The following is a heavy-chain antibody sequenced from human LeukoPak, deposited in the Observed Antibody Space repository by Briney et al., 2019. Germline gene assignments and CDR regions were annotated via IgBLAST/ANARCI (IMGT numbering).Heavy chain of an antibody. CDR1: GFTFSSYE. CDR3: AREVDFWSGSQGYFDY. Sequence: PGGSLRLYCAASGFTFSSYEMNWVRQAPGKGLEWVSYISSSGSTIYYADSVKGRFTISRDNAKNSLYLQMNSLRAEDTAVYYCAREVDFWSGSQGYFDYWGQGTLVTVSS. D-gene: IGHD3-3*01. V-gene: IGHV3-48*03. CDR2: ISSSGSTI. J-gene: IGHJ4*02.